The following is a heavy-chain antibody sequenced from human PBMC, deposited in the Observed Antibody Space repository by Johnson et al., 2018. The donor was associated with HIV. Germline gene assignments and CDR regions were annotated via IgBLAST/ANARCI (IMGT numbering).Heavy chain of an antibody. V-gene: IGHV3-53*01. Sequence: EVQLVESGGGLIQPGGSLRLSCAVFGFTVSRNYMSWVRQAPGKGMEWVSVIHSGGSTYYADSVKGRFTISRDNAKNSLYLQMNSLRAEDTALYYCARAPGGSPRAAFDIWGQGTMVTVSS. CDR2: IHSGGST. CDR1: GFTVSRNY. D-gene: IGHD2-15*01. CDR3: ARAPGGSPRAAFDI. J-gene: IGHJ3*02.